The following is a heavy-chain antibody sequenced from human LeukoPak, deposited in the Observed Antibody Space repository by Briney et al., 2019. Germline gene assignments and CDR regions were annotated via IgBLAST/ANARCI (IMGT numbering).Heavy chain of an antibody. D-gene: IGHD1-14*01. CDR2: IIPIFGTA. CDR3: ARPGNQGGYNWFDP. CDR1: GGTFSSYA. V-gene: IGHV1-69*05. J-gene: IGHJ5*02. Sequence: SVKVSCKASGGTFSSYAISWVRQAPGQGLEWMGGIIPIFGTANYAQKFQGRVTITTDESTSTAYMELSSLRSEDTAVYYCARPGNQGGYNWFDPWGQGTLVTVSS.